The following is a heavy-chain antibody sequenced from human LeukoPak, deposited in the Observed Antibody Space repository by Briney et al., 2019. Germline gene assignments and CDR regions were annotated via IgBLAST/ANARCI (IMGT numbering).Heavy chain of an antibody. D-gene: IGHD5-12*01. CDR3: AKGGGYEAQYYYYYLDV. J-gene: IGHJ6*03. CDR2: IKQDGSEK. CDR1: GFNFSSYW. Sequence: GGSLRLSCAASGFNFSSYWMNWVRQAPGKVLEWVANIKQDGSEKYYVDSVKDRFTISRDNAKKSVILQMNSLRVEDTAVYYCAKGGGYEAQYYYYYLDVRGKGTTVTISS. V-gene: IGHV3-7*01.